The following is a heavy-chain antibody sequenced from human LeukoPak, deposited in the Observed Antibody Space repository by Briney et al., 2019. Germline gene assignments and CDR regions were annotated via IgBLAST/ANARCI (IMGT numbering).Heavy chain of an antibody. Sequence: SGGSLRLSCVTSRFSFNEYGMQWVRQAPGKGLEGVTYLEYDATNVYHADSVRGGFTVSRDNSKNTLYLQMNSLGYEDAAVYVCTSGACCGDFSSRDFLYIWGQGGMVTVSS. D-gene: IGHD2-21*01. CDR1: RFSFNEYG. J-gene: IGHJ3*02. CDR2: LEYDATNV. CDR3: TSGACCGDFSSRDFLYI. V-gene: IGHV3-30*02.